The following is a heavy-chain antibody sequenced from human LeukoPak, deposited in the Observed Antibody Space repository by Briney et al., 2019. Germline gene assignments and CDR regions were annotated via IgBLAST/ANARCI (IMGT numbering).Heavy chain of an antibody. Sequence: PSETLSLTCTVSGGSISSYYWSRIRQPAGKGLEWIGRIYTSGSTNYNPSLKSRVTMSVDTSKNQFSLKLSSVTAADTAVYYCARSAVAGPLDFDYWGQGTLVTVSS. D-gene: IGHD6-19*01. CDR2: IYTSGST. CDR1: GGSISSYY. J-gene: IGHJ4*02. V-gene: IGHV4-4*07. CDR3: ARSAVAGPLDFDY.